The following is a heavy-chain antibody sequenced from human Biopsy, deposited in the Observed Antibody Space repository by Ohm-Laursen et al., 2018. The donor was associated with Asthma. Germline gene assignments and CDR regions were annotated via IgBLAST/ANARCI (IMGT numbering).Heavy chain of an antibody. CDR2: ISASGVRT. Sequence: GSLRLSCAAYGFAFNNSSMTWVRQAPGKGLKWVSSISASGVRTFYADSVKGRFTVSRDSSRNTLYLQLSTLRVEDTAVYFCAKITTDRQKANNWFDPWGQGTLVTVSS. V-gene: IGHV3-23*01. CDR3: AKITTDRQKANNWFDP. CDR1: GFAFNNSS. D-gene: IGHD3-22*01. J-gene: IGHJ5*02.